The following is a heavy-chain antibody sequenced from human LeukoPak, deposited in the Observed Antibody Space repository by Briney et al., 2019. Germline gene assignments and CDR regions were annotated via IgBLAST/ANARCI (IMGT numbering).Heavy chain of an antibody. Sequence: PSQTLSLTCTVSGGSISSGGYYWSWIRQHPGKGLEWIGYIYYSGSTYYNPSLKSRVTISVDTSKNQFSLKLSSVTAADTAVYYWARGRLYDSRGYSSRGTFDIWGQGTMATVPS. CDR2: IYYSGST. CDR3: ARGRLYDSRGYSSRGTFDI. CDR1: GGSISSGGYY. V-gene: IGHV4-31*03. D-gene: IGHD3-22*01. J-gene: IGHJ3*02.